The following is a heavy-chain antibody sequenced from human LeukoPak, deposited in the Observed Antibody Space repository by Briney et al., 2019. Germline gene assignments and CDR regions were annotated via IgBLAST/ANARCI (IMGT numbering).Heavy chain of an antibody. CDR1: GYTFNGYY. CDR2: INPSGGST. V-gene: IGHV1-46*02. Sequence: ASVKVSCKASGYTFNGYYMHWVRQAPGQGLEWMGIINPSGGSTSYAQKFQGRVTMTRDTSTSTVYMELSSLRSEDTAVYYCARDLLTMIVVVSPFGYWGQGTLVTVSS. D-gene: IGHD3-22*01. CDR3: ARDLLTMIVVVSPFGY. J-gene: IGHJ4*02.